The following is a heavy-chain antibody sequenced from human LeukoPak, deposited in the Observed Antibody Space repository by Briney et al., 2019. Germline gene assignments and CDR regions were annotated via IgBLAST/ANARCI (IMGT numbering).Heavy chain of an antibody. Sequence: VASVKVSCKASGYTFTNYYMHWVRQAPGQGLKWMGMINPSGGSTSYAQKFQGRVTMTRDTSTSTVCMELSSLRSEDTAVYYCARGTDGATPGGYWGQGTLVTVSS. CDR3: ARGTDGATPGGY. CDR2: INPSGGST. CDR1: GYTFTNYY. V-gene: IGHV1-46*01. J-gene: IGHJ4*02. D-gene: IGHD2-15*01.